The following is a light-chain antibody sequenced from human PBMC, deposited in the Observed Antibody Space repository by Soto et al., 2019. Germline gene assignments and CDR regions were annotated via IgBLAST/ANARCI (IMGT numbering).Light chain of an antibody. CDR3: QQYGSSRRLT. V-gene: IGKV3-20*01. CDR1: QSVSSSY. J-gene: IGKJ4*01. CDR2: GAS. Sequence: TQSPGTLSLSPGERATLSCRASQSVSSSYLAWYQQKPGQAPRLLIYGASSRATGIPDRFSGSGSGTDFTLTISRLEPEDFAVYYCQQYGSSRRLTFGGGTKVEIK.